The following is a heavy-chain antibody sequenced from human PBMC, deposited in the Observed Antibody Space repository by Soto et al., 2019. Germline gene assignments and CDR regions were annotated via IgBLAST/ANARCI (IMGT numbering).Heavy chain of an antibody. Sequence: ASVKVSCKASGGTFSSYAISWVRQAPGQGLEWMGGIIPIFGTANYAQKFQGRVTITADESTSTAYMELSSLRSEDTAVYYCARDLKAIVFYGMDVWGQGTTVTVSS. J-gene: IGHJ6*02. D-gene: IGHD3-22*01. CDR1: GGTFSSYA. CDR3: ARDLKAIVFYGMDV. V-gene: IGHV1-69*13. CDR2: IIPIFGTA.